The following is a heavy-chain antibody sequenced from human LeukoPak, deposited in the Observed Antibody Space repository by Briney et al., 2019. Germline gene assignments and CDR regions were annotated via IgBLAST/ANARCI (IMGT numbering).Heavy chain of an antibody. CDR2: ISNDGRNE. CDR1: GFTFSSYA. J-gene: IGHJ6*03. CDR3: AKDRCSNGIGCYYYYMEV. D-gene: IGHD2-8*01. Sequence: GGSLRLSCAASGFTFSSYAMHWVRQAPGKGLGWVAVISNDGRNEYYADSVKGRFTISRDNSNNILYLQMNSLRTEDTAVYYCAKDRCSNGIGCYYYYMEVWGKGTTVTISS. V-gene: IGHV3-30*04.